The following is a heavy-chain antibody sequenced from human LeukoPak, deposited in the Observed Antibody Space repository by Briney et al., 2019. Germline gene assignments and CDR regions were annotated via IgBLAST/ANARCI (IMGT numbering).Heavy chain of an antibody. Sequence: GVSLRLSCVASGFSFDSYWMNWVRQAPGRGLEWVANINHDATEKYYVDSVKGRFTISRDNAKKSLYLQMNSLSADDTAVYHCARVRSAAAGPLDYWGQGTLVTVSS. CDR3: ARVRSAAAGPLDY. CDR2: INHDATEK. J-gene: IGHJ4*02. D-gene: IGHD6-13*01. CDR1: GFSFDSYW. V-gene: IGHV3-7*01.